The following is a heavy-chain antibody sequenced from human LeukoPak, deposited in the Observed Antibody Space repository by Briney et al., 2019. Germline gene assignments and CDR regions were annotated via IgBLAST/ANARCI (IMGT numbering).Heavy chain of an antibody. Sequence: GGSLRLSCAASGFTFSDYYMSWLRQAPGKGLEWVSYISSSGSTIYYADSVKGRFTISRDNAKNSLYLQMNSLSAEDTAVYYCARDLPSDYYSGGMDVWGQGTMVTVSS. CDR2: ISSSGSTI. CDR1: GFTFSDYY. J-gene: IGHJ6*02. V-gene: IGHV3-11*01. CDR3: ARDLPSDYYSGGMDV.